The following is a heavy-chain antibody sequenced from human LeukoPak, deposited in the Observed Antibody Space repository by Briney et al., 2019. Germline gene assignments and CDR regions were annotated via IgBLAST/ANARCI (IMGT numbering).Heavy chain of an antibody. J-gene: IGHJ4*02. D-gene: IGHD5-18*01. CDR3: ARGERGYSYGWGYYFDY. Sequence: PGGSLRLSCAASGFTFSSYGMHWVRQAPGKGLEWVAFIAADGGNEYYADSVQGRFTISRDDAKNPLYLQMNSLRAEDTAVYYCARGERGYSYGWGYYFDYWGQGTLVTVSS. CDR1: GFTFSSYG. V-gene: IGHV3-33*08. CDR2: IAADGGNE.